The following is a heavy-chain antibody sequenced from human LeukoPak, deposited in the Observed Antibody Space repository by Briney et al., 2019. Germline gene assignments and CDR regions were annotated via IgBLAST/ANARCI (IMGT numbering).Heavy chain of an antibody. D-gene: IGHD2-2*01. CDR3: ARDPGYCSSTSCLFDY. Sequence: GGSLRLSCAASGFTFSSYSMNWVRQAPGKGLEWVSSISSSSSYIYYADSVRGRFTISRDNAKNSLYLQMNSLRAEDTAVYYCARDPGYCSSTSCLFDYWGQGTLVTVSS. V-gene: IGHV3-21*01. J-gene: IGHJ4*02. CDR2: ISSSSSYI. CDR1: GFTFSSYS.